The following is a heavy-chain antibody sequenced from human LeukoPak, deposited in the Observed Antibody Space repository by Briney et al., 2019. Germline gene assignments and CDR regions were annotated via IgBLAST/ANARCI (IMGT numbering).Heavy chain of an antibody. D-gene: IGHD4-11*01. V-gene: IGHV4-39*07. Sequence: SETLSLTCTVSGGSISSSSYYWGWIRQPPGKGLEWIGSIYYSGSTYYNPSLKSRVTISVDTSKNQFSLKLSSVTAADTAVYYCARAASYSNWFDPWGQGTLVTVSS. CDR3: ARAASYSNWFDP. CDR2: IYYSGST. CDR1: GGSISSSSYY. J-gene: IGHJ5*02.